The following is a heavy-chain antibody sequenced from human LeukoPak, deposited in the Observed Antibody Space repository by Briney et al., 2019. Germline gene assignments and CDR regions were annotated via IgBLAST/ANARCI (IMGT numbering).Heavy chain of an antibody. CDR2: INRDGSEK. Sequence: ETLSLTCTVSGGSISSYYWSWIRQPPGKGLEWVASINRDGSEKYYGDSVKGRFTISRDNAEDSLFLQMNSLRAEDTAVYYCARDRLRFSFWGQGTLVTVSS. D-gene: IGHD3-3*01. CDR1: GGSISSYY. J-gene: IGHJ4*02. V-gene: IGHV3-7*01. CDR3: ARDRLRFSF.